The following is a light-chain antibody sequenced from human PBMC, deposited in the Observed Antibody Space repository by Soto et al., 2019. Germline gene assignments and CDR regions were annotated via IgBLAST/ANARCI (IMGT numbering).Light chain of an antibody. Sequence: EIVMTQTPATLSLSPGERATLSCRASQSVNSNLAWYQQKPGQAPRLLIYGASTTATGIPARFSGSVSGTEFTLTISSLQSEDFAVYYCQQYNNWPRTFGQGTKVEIK. CDR3: QQYNNWPRT. CDR1: QSVNSN. CDR2: GAS. J-gene: IGKJ1*01. V-gene: IGKV3-15*01.